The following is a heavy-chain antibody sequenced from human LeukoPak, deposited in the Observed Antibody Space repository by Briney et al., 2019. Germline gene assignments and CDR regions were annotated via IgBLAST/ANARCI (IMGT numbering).Heavy chain of an antibody. V-gene: IGHV4-59*01. Sequence: SETLSLTCTVSGGSISSYYWSWIRQPPGKGLEWIGYIYYSGSTNYNPSLKSRVTISVDTSKNQFSLKLSSVTAADTAVYYCARAYSSGWYGHYFDHWGQGTLVTVSS. CDR3: ARAYSSGWYGHYFDH. D-gene: IGHD6-19*01. CDR1: GGSISSYY. CDR2: IYYSGST. J-gene: IGHJ4*02.